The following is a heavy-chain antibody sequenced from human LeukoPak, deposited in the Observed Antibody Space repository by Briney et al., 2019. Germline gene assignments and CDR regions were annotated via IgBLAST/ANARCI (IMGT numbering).Heavy chain of an antibody. V-gene: IGHV1-3*01. CDR3: ARGYYGGNSGYFQH. J-gene: IGHJ1*01. Sequence: ASVKVSCKASGYTFTSYAMHWVRQAPGRRLEWMGWINAGNGNTKYSQKFQGRVTITRDTSASTAYMELSSLRSEDTAVYYCARGYYGGNSGYFQHWGQGTLVTVSS. D-gene: IGHD4-23*01. CDR2: INAGNGNT. CDR1: GYTFTSYA.